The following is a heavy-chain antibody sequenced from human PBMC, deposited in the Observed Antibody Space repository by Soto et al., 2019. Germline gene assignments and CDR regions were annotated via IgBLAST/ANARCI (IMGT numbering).Heavy chain of an antibody. Sequence: QVTLKESGPVLVKPTETLTLTCTVSGFSLSDGRVGVGWIRQPPGKALEGVGPIFLNDEKFYSASLKSRLTISKDTSKSQVVLTVTNMAPVDTATYYCARILKTGGMILVARWAFDIWGQGTMVTVSS. J-gene: IGHJ3*02. D-gene: IGHD3-22*01. CDR3: ARILKTGGMILVARWAFDI. CDR2: IFLNDEK. V-gene: IGHV2-26*01. CDR1: GFSLSDGRVG.